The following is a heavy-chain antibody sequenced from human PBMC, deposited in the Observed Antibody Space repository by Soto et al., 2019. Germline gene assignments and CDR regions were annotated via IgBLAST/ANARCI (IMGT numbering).Heavy chain of an antibody. D-gene: IGHD2-2*02. CDR2: IYHSGST. CDR3: ARHEHIVLVPAAIDY. CDR1: GGSISSGGYS. J-gene: IGHJ4*02. V-gene: IGHV4-30-2*01. Sequence: SETLSITCAVSGGSISSGGYSWSWIRQPPGKGLEWIGYIYHSGSTYYNPSLKSRVTISVDTSKNQFSLKLSSVTAADTAVYYCARHEHIVLVPAAIDYWGQGTLDTVSS.